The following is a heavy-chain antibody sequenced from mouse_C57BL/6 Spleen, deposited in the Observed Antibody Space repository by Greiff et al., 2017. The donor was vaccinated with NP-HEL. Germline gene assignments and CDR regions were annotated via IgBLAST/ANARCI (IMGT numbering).Heavy chain of an antibody. D-gene: IGHD1-1*01. CDR2: IYPGDGDT. Sequence: VQLQQSGPELVKPGASVKISCKASGYALSSSWMNWVKQRPGKGLEWIGRIYPGDGDTNYNGKFKGKATLTADKSSSTAYMQLSSLTSEDSAVYFCAREDTTVAYFDYWGQGTTLTVSS. CDR1: GYALSSSW. J-gene: IGHJ2*01. V-gene: IGHV1-82*01. CDR3: AREDTTVAYFDY.